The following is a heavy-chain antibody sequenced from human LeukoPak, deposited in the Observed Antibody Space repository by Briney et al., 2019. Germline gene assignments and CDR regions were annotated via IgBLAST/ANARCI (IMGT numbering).Heavy chain of an antibody. CDR1: GFIFTNYF. Sequence: GGSLRLSCAASGFIFTNYFMSWVRQAPGKGLEWVSAISGSGGSTYYADSVKGRFTISRDNSKNTLYLEMNSVRPEDTALYYCVRKIGSPPSPGRFDYWGQGTLVTVSS. J-gene: IGHJ4*02. D-gene: IGHD1-26*01. CDR2: ISGSGGST. V-gene: IGHV3-23*01. CDR3: VRKIGSPPSPGRFDY.